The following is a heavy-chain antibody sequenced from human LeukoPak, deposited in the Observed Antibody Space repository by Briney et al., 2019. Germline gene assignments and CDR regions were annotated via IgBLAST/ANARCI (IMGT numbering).Heavy chain of an antibody. V-gene: IGHV1-2*02. J-gene: IGHJ6*02. CDR2: INPNSGGT. Sequence: GASVKVSCKASGYTFTDYYLHWVRQASGQGLEWMGWINPNSGGTNYAQKFQGRVTMTRDTSISTAYMELSRLRSDDTAVYYCAAYYDILTGYYDYYAMDVWGQGTTVTVS. D-gene: IGHD3-9*01. CDR1: GYTFTDYY. CDR3: AAYYDILTGYYDYYAMDV.